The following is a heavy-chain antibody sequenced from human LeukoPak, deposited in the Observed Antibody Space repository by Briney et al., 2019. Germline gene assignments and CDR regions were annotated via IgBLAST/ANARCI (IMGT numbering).Heavy chain of an antibody. J-gene: IGHJ4*02. CDR1: GDSISSSNW. D-gene: IGHD6-13*01. V-gene: IGHV4-4*02. Sequence: SGTLSLTCAVSGDSISSSNWWSWVRQPPGKGLEWIGEIYHTGSTNDNPALKSRVTISVDKSKNKFSLKLSSVTAADTAVYYCARIRAGGGFDYWGQGTLVTVSS. CDR2: IYHTGST. CDR3: ARIRAGGGFDY.